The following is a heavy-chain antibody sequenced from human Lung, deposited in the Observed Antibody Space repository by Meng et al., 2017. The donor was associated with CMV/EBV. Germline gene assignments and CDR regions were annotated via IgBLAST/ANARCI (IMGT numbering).Heavy chain of an antibody. V-gene: IGHV3-21*01. CDR2: ISSTSAYI. J-gene: IGHJ6*02. Sequence: GESLKISCAAFEFTFSSYRINWVRQAPGKGLEWVSFISSTSAYIEYADSVKVIFIISRDNASNSLFLQMNGLRAEDTAVYYCARGIRGTDCYYGMDVWGQGTTVTVSS. CDR3: ARGIRGTDCYYGMDV. CDR1: EFTFSSYR. D-gene: IGHD1-1*01.